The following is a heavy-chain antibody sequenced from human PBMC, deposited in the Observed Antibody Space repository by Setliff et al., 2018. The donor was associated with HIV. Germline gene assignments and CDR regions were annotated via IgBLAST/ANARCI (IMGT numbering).Heavy chain of an antibody. CDR1: GYTLTEVS. CDR3: ARDLYTSGWPNWFDP. Sequence: GASVKVSCKISGYTLTEVSMHWVRQAPGQGLEWMGWVNTNNDKTNYAQKFQGRVTMTTDRSTKTAYLDLGSLRPDDTAVYYCARDLYTSGWPNWFDPWGPGTLVTVSS. D-gene: IGHD6-19*01. CDR2: VNTNNDKT. J-gene: IGHJ5*02. V-gene: IGHV1-18*01.